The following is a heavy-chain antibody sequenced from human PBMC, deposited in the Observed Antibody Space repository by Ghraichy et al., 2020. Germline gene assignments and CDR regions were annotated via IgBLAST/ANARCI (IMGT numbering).Heavy chain of an antibody. V-gene: IGHV3-7*03. J-gene: IGHJ6*02. D-gene: IGHD3-9*01. CDR2: IKQDGSEK. CDR1: GFTFSSYW. CDR3: ARDLRHYDILTGYYRSWGGMDV. Sequence: GGSLRLSCAASGFTFSSYWMSWVRQAPGKGLEWVANIKQDGSEKYYVDSVKGRFTISRDNAKNSLYLQMNSLRAEDTAVYYCARDLRHYDILTGYYRSWGGMDVWGQGTTVTVSS.